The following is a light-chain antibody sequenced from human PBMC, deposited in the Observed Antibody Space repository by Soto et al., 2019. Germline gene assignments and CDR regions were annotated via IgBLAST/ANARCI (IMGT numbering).Light chain of an antibody. J-gene: IGKJ2*01. CDR2: GAS. CDR3: QHYHNWPPMYT. V-gene: IGKV3-15*01. Sequence: EIVMTQSPATLSVFPGERVTLSCTASQTVSSNLAWYQQKPGQAPRLLMYGASTRATGIPTRFSGSGSGTEFTLTLSSLQSEDFAVFYCQHYHNWPPMYTFGQGTKLEIK. CDR1: QTVSSN.